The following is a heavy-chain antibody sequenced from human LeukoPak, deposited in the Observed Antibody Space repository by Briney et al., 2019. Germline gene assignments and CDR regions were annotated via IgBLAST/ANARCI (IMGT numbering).Heavy chain of an antibody. CDR3: ARVSSSGILDY. J-gene: IGHJ4*02. Sequence: SETLSLTCTVSGGSLINYYWSWLRQPPGKGLEWIGYIYYSGSTNYNPSLKSRVTISVDTSKNQFSVKLSYVTAADTAVYYCARVSSSGILDYWGQGTLVTVSS. CDR2: IYYSGST. CDR1: GGSLINYY. V-gene: IGHV4-59*01. D-gene: IGHD3-22*01.